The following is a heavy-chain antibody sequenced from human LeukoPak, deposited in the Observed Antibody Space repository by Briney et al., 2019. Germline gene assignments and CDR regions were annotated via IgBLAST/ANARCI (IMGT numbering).Heavy chain of an antibody. CDR2: VYTSGIT. D-gene: IGHD6-13*01. Sequence: SSETLSLTCTVSGGSISSYYWSWIRQPAGKGLEWIGRVYTSGITTYNPSLKSRATMSVDTSKNQFSLKVNSVTAADTAVYYCARDRHITAAGTFDYWGQGTLVTVSS. CDR1: GGSISSYY. V-gene: IGHV4-4*07. J-gene: IGHJ4*02. CDR3: ARDRHITAAGTFDY.